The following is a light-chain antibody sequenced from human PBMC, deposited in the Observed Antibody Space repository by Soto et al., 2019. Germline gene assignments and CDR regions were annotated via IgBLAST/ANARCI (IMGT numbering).Light chain of an antibody. CDR1: QSISSW. CDR3: QQYDNLIT. Sequence: DIQMTQSPSTLSASVGDRVTITCRASQSISSWLAWYQQKPGKAPKLLICDASNLETGVPPRFSGGGSGTDFSLTISSLQPEDIATYYCQQYDNLITFGQGTRLEIK. V-gene: IGKV1-33*01. J-gene: IGKJ5*01. CDR2: DAS.